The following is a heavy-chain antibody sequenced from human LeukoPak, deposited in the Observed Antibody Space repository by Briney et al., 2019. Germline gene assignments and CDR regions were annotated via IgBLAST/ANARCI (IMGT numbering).Heavy chain of an antibody. CDR3: ARVLPHDAFDI. V-gene: IGHV1-69*01. CDR1: GGTFSSYA. Sequence: ASVKVSCKASGGTFSSYAISWVRQAPGQGLEWMGGIIPIFGTANYAQKFQGRVTITADESTSTAYMELSSLRSEGTAVYYCARVLPHDAFDIWGQGTMVTVSS. CDR2: IIPIFGTA. J-gene: IGHJ3*02.